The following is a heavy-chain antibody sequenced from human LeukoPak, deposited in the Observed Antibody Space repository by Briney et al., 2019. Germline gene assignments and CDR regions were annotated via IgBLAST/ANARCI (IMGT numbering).Heavy chain of an antibody. CDR3: ARLHYYYYGMDV. CDR1: GGSISSSSYY. J-gene: IGHJ6*02. Sequence: TSETLSLTCTVSGGSISSSSYYWVWIRQPPGKGLEWIGSIYYRGSTYYNPPLKSRVTISVDTPKNQFSLKLSSVTAADTAVYYCARLHYYYYGMDVWGQGTTVTVSS. V-gene: IGHV4-39*01. CDR2: IYYRGST.